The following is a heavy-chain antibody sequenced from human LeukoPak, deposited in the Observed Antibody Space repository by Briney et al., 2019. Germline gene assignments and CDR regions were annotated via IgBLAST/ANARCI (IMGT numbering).Heavy chain of an antibody. CDR1: GFTFSSYS. CDR2: ISSGSSYI. Sequence: GGSLRLSCAASGFTFSSYSMNWVRQAPGKGLEWVSSISSGSSYIYYADSVKGRFTISRDNAKSSLYLQMNSLRAEDTAVYYCARERYYYDSSGFDYWGQGTLVTVSS. V-gene: IGHV3-21*01. D-gene: IGHD3-22*01. J-gene: IGHJ4*02. CDR3: ARERYYYDSSGFDY.